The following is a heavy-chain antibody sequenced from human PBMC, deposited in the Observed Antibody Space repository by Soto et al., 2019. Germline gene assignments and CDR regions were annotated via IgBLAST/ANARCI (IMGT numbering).Heavy chain of an antibody. Sequence: PSETLSLTCTVSGGSISSYYWSWIRQPPGKGLEWIGYIYYSGSTNYNPSLKSRVTISVDTSKNQFSLKLSSVTAADTAVYYCARALRWSTNYYFDYWGQGTLVTVSS. J-gene: IGHJ4*02. CDR2: IYYSGST. V-gene: IGHV4-59*01. CDR3: ARALRWSTNYYFDY. D-gene: IGHD4-17*01. CDR1: GGSISSYY.